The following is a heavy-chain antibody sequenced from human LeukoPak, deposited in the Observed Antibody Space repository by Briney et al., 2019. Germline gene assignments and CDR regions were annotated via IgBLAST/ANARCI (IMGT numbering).Heavy chain of an antibody. CDR2: IYYSGST. J-gene: IGHJ4*02. Sequence: SETLSLTCTVSGGSISSSSYYWGWIRQPPGKGLEWIGSIYYSGSTYYNPSLKSRVTISVDTSKNQFSLKLSSVTAADTAVYYCAGGRTYGGYGSDYWGQGTLVTVSS. V-gene: IGHV4-39*07. CDR3: AGGRTYGGYGSDY. D-gene: IGHD5-18*01. CDR1: GGSISSSSYY.